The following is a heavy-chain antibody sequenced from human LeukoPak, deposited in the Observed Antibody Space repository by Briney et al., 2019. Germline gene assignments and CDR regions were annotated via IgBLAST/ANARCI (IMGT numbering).Heavy chain of an antibody. CDR1: GGSFSGYY. CDR3: ARGTSDGSGSHAFDY. CDR2: INHSGST. V-gene: IGHV4-34*01. D-gene: IGHD3-10*01. Sequence: SGTLSLTCAVYGGSFSGYYWSWIRQPPGKGLEWIGEINHSGSTNYNPSLKSRVTISVDTSKNQFSLKLSSVTAADTAVYYCARGTSDGSGSHAFDYWGQGTLVTVSS. J-gene: IGHJ4*02.